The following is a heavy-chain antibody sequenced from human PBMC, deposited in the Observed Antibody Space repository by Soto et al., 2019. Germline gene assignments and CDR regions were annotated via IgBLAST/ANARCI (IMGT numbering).Heavy chain of an antibody. D-gene: IGHD6-6*01. J-gene: IGHJ4*02. Sequence: GGSLRLSCAASGFTFSSYGMNWVRQVPGKGLEWVSSISSSSSYIYYADSVKGRFTISRDNAKNSLYLQMNSLRAEDTAVYYCARDLYSSSARYFDDWGQGTLVTVSS. CDR3: ARDLYSSSARYFDD. CDR2: ISSSSSYI. V-gene: IGHV3-21*01. CDR1: GFTFSSYG.